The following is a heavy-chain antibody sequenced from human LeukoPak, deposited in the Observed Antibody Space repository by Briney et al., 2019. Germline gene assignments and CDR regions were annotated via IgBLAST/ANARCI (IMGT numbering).Heavy chain of an antibody. V-gene: IGHV1-2*02. D-gene: IGHD5-18*01. Sequence: ASVKVSCKASGYTFTGYYMHWVRQAPGQGLEWMGWINPNSGGTNYAQKFQGRVTMTRDTSISTAYMELSSLRSEDTAVYYCARDGEYSYGYTDYWGQGTLVTVSS. CDR3: ARDGEYSYGYTDY. J-gene: IGHJ4*02. CDR2: INPNSGGT. CDR1: GYTFTGYY.